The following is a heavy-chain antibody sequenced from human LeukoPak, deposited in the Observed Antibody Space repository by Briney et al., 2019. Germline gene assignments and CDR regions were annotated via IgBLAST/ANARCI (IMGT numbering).Heavy chain of an antibody. V-gene: IGHV1-8*01. Sequence: ASVKVSCKASGYTLTSYDINWVRQATGQGLEWMGWMNPNSGNTGYAQKFQGRVTMTRNTSISTAYMELSSLRSEDTAVYYCARGFLTNIDAFDIWGQGTMVTVSS. J-gene: IGHJ3*02. CDR1: GYTLTSYD. D-gene: IGHD3-9*01. CDR2: MNPNSGNT. CDR3: ARGFLTNIDAFDI.